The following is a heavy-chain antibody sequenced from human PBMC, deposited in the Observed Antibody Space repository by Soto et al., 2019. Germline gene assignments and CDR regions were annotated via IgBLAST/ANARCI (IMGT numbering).Heavy chain of an antibody. CDR2: IHHSGST. J-gene: IGHJ5*02. CDR1: GDSISSSNW. V-gene: IGHV4-4*02. CDR3: ARVRQYCSSTSCYLDP. D-gene: IGHD2-2*01. Sequence: SETLSLTCGVSGDSISSSNWWDWARQPPGKGLEWIGEIHHSGSTNYNPSLKSRVTISVDKSKNQFSLKLNSVTAADTAVYYCARVRQYCSSTSCYLDPWGQGTLVSVSS.